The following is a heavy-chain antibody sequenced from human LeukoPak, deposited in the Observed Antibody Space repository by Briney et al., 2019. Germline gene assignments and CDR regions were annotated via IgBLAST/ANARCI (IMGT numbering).Heavy chain of an antibody. J-gene: IGHJ4*02. V-gene: IGHV4-34*01. CDR3: AVTLLWFGELLDQFDY. CDR1: GGSFSGYY. Sequence: SETLSLTCAVYGGSFSGYYWSWIRQPPGKGLGWIGEINHSGSTNYNPSLKSRVTISVDTSKNQFSLKLSSVTAADTAVYYCAVTLLWFGELLDQFDYWGQGTLVTVSS. D-gene: IGHD3-10*01. CDR2: INHSGST.